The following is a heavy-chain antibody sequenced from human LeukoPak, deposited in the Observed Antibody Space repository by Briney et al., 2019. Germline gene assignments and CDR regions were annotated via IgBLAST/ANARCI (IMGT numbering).Heavy chain of an antibody. Sequence: PGGSLRLSCAASGFTFSSYWMSWVRQAPGKGLEWVANIKQDGSEKYYVDSVKGRFTISRDNAKNSLYLQMNSLRAEDTAVYYCARWGDIVVVPAATPHYYYYYYGMDVWGQGTTVTVSS. CDR3: ARWGDIVVVPAATPHYYYYYYGMDV. D-gene: IGHD2-2*01. J-gene: IGHJ6*02. V-gene: IGHV3-7*01. CDR2: IKQDGSEK. CDR1: GFTFSSYW.